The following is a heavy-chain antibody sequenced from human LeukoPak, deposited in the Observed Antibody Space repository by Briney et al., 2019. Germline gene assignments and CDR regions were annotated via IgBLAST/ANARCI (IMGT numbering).Heavy chain of an antibody. D-gene: IGHD3-16*02. Sequence: GGSLRLSCAASGFTVSSNYMSWVRQAPGKGLEWVSVIYSGGSTYYADSVKGRFTISRDNSKNTLYLQMNSLRAEDTAVYYCARELIDPRAFDIWGQGTMVTVSS. CDR1: GFTVSSNY. CDR2: IYSGGST. J-gene: IGHJ3*02. V-gene: IGHV3-66*02. CDR3: ARELIDPRAFDI.